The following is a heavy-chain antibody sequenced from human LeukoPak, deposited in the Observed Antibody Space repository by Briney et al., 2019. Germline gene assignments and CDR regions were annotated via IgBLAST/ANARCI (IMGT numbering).Heavy chain of an antibody. CDR1: GGSFSGYY. CDR3: ARDPYYDILTVGFDY. Sequence: SSETLSLTCAVYGGSFSGYYWSWIRQPPGKGLEWIAEINHSGSTNYNPSLKSRVTISVDTSKNQFSLKLSSVTAADTAVYYCARDPYYDILTVGFDYWGQGTLVTVSS. V-gene: IGHV4-34*01. CDR2: INHSGST. D-gene: IGHD3-9*01. J-gene: IGHJ4*02.